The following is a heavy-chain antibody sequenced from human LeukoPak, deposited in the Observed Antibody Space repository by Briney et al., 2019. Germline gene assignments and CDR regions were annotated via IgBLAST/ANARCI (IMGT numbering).Heavy chain of an antibody. D-gene: IGHD3-9*01. V-gene: IGHV3-21*01. Sequence: GSLRLSCAASGFTFNTFNMNWVRQAPGKGLERVSSITSGGDYIYYADSVKGRFTTSRDNAKNSLSLQLNSLRVEDTAVYYCARGHYDVLAASYKWTPDYWGQGALVTVSS. CDR3: ARGHYDVLAASYKWTPDY. CDR2: ITSGGDYI. CDR1: GFTFNTFN. J-gene: IGHJ4*02.